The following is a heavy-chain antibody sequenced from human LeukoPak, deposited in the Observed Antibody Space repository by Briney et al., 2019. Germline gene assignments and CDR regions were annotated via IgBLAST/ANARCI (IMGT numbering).Heavy chain of an antibody. CDR1: GFTFIRNW. Sequence: PGGSLRLSCVASGFTFIRNWLHWVRQVPGKGRLWGSRINTDGSTTTYADSVKGRFTISRDNTKNTLYLQMTSLRAEDSAVYFCTRGYNTASLDWGQGTRITVAS. J-gene: IGHJ4*02. V-gene: IGHV3-74*03. D-gene: IGHD5-18*01. CDR2: INTDGSTT. CDR3: TRGYNTASLD.